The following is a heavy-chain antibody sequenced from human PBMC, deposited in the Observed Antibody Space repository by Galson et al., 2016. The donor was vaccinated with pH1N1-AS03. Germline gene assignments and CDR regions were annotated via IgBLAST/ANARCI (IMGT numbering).Heavy chain of an antibody. CDR2: TNQDGSEK. CDR3: ARDPSGDRSGCYYFDY. D-gene: IGHD6-19*01. V-gene: IGHV3-7*03. J-gene: IGHJ4*02. CDR1: GFTFSNYW. Sequence: SLRLSCAASGFTFSNYWMSWVRQAPGKGLEWVATTNQDGSEKYFVDSVKGRFTISRDDAKNSLYLQMNSLRAEDSALYYCARDPSGDRSGCYYFDYWGQGTLVTVSS.